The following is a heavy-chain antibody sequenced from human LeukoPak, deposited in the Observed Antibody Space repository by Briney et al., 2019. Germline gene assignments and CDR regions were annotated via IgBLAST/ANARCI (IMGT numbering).Heavy chain of an antibody. D-gene: IGHD5-18*01. CDR2: ISAYNGDT. CDR1: GYTFTSYG. CDR3: ARGNSYGYIDY. V-gene: IGHV1-18*01. J-gene: IGHJ4*02. Sequence: ASVKVSCEASGYTFTSYGISWVRQAPGQGLEWMGGISAYNGDTNYAQKLQGRVTMTTDTSTSTGYMELRSLRFDDTAVYSCARGNSYGYIDYWGQGTLVTVSS.